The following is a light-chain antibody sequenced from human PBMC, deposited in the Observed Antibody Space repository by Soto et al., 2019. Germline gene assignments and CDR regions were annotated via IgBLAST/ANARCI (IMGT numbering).Light chain of an antibody. CDR1: LSVSSY. J-gene: IGKJ5*01. CDR3: QQHSNGPPTT. Sequence: FVWTQSPATVSLYPRYRAALSCRASLSVSSYLAWYQQKPGQAPRLLIYDASYRATGIPARFIGSGSGTDFTLTISSLEPEDFAVYYCQQHSNGPPTTVGQGTRLEIK. CDR2: DAS. V-gene: IGKV3-11*01.